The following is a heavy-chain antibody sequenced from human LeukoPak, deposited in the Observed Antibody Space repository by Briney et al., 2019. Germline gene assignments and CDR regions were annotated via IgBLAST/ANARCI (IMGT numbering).Heavy chain of an antibody. CDR3: AREPYDGVWFDP. Sequence: GRSLRLSCAASGFTFSSYSMNWVRQAPGKGLEWVSSISSSSSYIYYADSVKGRFTISRDNAKNSLYLQMNSLRAEGTAVCYCAREPYDGVWFDPWGQGTLVTVSS. D-gene: IGHD3-16*01. CDR1: GFTFSSYS. CDR2: ISSSSSYI. J-gene: IGHJ5*02. V-gene: IGHV3-21*01.